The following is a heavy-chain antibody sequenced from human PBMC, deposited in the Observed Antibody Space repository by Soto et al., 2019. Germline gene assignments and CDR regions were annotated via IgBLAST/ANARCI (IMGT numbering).Heavy chain of an antibody. Sequence: LGESLKISCKGSGYGFTSYWIGWVRQMPGHGLAWMGIIYPGDSDTRYSPSFQGQVIISVDKSISTAYLQWSTLKASDTAMYYCARQVHSLYNSDWYGDAFDFWGQGTMVTVSS. D-gene: IGHD6-13*01. CDR1: GYGFTSYW. CDR2: IYPGDSDT. CDR3: ARQVHSLYNSDWYGDAFDF. J-gene: IGHJ3*01. V-gene: IGHV5-51*01.